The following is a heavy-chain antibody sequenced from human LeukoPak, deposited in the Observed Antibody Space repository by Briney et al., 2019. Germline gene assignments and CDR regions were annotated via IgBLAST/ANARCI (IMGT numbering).Heavy chain of an antibody. J-gene: IGHJ4*02. CDR3: ARGRDLFDS. Sequence: PGGSLRLSCVASGFTFNTYSMNWFRQAPGKGLEWISYISSSSGTIYYADSVKGRFTISRDNAKNSLYLQMNSLRAEDTAVYYCARGRDLFDSWGQGTLVIVFS. CDR1: GFTFNTYS. V-gene: IGHV3-48*04. CDR2: ISSSSGTI.